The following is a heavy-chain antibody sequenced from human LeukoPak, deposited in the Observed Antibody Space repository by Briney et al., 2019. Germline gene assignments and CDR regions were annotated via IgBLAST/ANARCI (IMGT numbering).Heavy chain of an antibody. CDR2: IRKKTNGYTT. Sequence: GGSLRLSCVASGFTFSEHYMDWVRQSPGQGLEWVGRIRKKTNGYTTEYAASVRGRFTISRDDSRNSLYLQMNSLKTEDTAVYYCARDYYYDSSGYYAYYYWGQGTLVTVSS. J-gene: IGHJ4*02. V-gene: IGHV3-72*01. CDR3: ARDYYYDSSGYYAYYY. CDR1: GFTFSEHY. D-gene: IGHD3-22*01.